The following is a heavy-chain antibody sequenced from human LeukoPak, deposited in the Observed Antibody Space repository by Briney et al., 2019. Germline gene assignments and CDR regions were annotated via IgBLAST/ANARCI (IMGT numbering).Heavy chain of an antibody. V-gene: IGHV1-46*01. Sequence: ASVKVSCKASGYTFTGYYMHWVRQAPGQGLEWMGWINPSGGSTSYAQKFQGRVTMTRDTSTSTVYMELSSLRSEDTAVYYCAIRKLGTPGAFDIWGQGTMVTVSS. CDR1: GYTFTGYY. CDR3: AIRKLGTPGAFDI. D-gene: IGHD7-27*01. J-gene: IGHJ3*02. CDR2: INPSGGST.